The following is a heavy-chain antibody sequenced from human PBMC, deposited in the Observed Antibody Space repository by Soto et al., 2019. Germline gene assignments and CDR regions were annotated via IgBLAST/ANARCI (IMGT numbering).Heavy chain of an antibody. CDR3: ATESGSTYGYFDY. CDR2: ISGSGST. V-gene: IGHV4-30-4*01. D-gene: IGHD5-18*01. Sequence: PWETLCVTCTFSVGSVSIGYNSWSWIRQSPGKGLEWIGYISGSGSTGYNPSLKNRLTMSVDRSKNQFTLRLTSVTAADTAVYFCATESGSTYGYFDYWGQGTKVTVSS. J-gene: IGHJ4*02. CDR1: VGSVSIGYNS.